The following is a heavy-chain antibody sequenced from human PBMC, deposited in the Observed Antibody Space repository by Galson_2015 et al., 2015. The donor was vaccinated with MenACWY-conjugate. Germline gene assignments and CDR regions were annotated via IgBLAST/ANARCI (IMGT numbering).Heavy chain of an antibody. V-gene: IGHV3-74*01. J-gene: IGHJ5*02. D-gene: IGHD2-2*01. CDR2: INSDGSST. CDR1: GSTFSSYW. CDR3: AQYCSSTSCYAGKGA. Sequence: SLRLSCAASGSTFSSYWMHWVRQAPGKGLVWVSRINSDGSSTSYADSVKGRFTISRDNAKNTLYLQMNSLRAEDTAVYYCAQYCSSTSCYAGKGAWGQGTLVTVSS.